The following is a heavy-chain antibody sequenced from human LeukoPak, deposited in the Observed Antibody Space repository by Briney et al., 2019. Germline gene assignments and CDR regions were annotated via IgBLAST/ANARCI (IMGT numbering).Heavy chain of an antibody. Sequence: GGSLRLSCAASGFTFDDYAMHWVRQAPGKGLEWVSLISWDGGSTYYADSVKGRFTISRDNSKNSLYLQMNSLRAEDTAVYYCAKASGWYVGDYFDYWGQGTLVTVSS. CDR2: ISWDGGST. D-gene: IGHD6-19*01. J-gene: IGHJ4*02. CDR1: GFTFDDYA. V-gene: IGHV3-43D*03. CDR3: AKASGWYVGDYFDY.